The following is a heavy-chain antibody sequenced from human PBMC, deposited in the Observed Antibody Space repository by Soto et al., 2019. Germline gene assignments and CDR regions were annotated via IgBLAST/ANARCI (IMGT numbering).Heavy chain of an antibody. CDR2: ISADDGST. CDR1: GFSFSSYV. D-gene: IGHD5-18*01. Sequence: EVQLLESGGGLVQSGGSLRLSCTASGFSFSSYVMSWVRQAPGKGLEWVSEISADDGSTYYADSVKGRFTISRDNSKNTVELQMNSLRADDTAGYYLAKAGYSFFFDYWGQGTLVTLSS. V-gene: IGHV3-23*01. J-gene: IGHJ4*02. CDR3: AKAGYSFFFDY.